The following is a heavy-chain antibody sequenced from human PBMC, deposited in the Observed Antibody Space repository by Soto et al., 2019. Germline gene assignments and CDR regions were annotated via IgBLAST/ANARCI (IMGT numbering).Heavy chain of an antibody. CDR3: ARGRIQLWYPFDY. Sequence: SETLSLTCAVYGGSFSGYYWSWIRQPPGKGLEWIGEINHSGSTNYNPSLKSRVTISVDTSKNQFSLKLSSVTAVDTVVYYCARGRIQLWYPFDYWGQGTLVTVSS. V-gene: IGHV4-34*01. J-gene: IGHJ4*02. CDR2: INHSGST. D-gene: IGHD5-18*01. CDR1: GGSFSGYY.